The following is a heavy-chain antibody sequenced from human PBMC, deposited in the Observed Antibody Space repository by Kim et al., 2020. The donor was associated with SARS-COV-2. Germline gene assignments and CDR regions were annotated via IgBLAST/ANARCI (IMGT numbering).Heavy chain of an antibody. CDR1: GFTFSSYG. V-gene: IGHV3-30*18. D-gene: IGHD2-15*01. J-gene: IGHJ4*02. CDR3: AKLGSLFSAARSPFDY. CDR2: ISYDGSNK. Sequence: GGSLRLSCAASGFTFSSYGMHWVRQAPGKGLEWVAVISYDGSNKYYADSVKGRFTISRDNSKNTLYLQMNSLRAEDTAVYYCAKLGSLFSAARSPFDYWGQGTLLTVSS.